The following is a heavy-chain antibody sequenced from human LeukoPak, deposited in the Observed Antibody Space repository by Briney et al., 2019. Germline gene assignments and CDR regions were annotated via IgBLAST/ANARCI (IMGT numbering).Heavy chain of an antibody. CDR2: ISQDGTSK. CDR1: GFTFSSYS. D-gene: IGHD3-3*01. Sequence: GGSLRLSCAASGFTFSSYSMNWVRQTPGKGLEWMAVISQDGTSKNYADSVKGRFSISRDKSKDMVYLQMDSLTPEDSAVYFCGRDPDRLLVFGLDVWGQGTTVIVSS. J-gene: IGHJ6*02. CDR3: GRDPDRLLVFGLDV. V-gene: IGHV3-30*03.